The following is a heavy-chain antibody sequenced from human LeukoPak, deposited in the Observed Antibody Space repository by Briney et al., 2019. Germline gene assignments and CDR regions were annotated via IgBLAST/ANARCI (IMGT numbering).Heavy chain of an antibody. CDR3: AKDRLPTVDLVFDY. Sequence: QPGASLRLSCAASGFTFSSYAMSWVRQAPGKGLEWVSAISGSGGSTYYADSVKGRFTISRDNSKDTLYLQMNSLRAEDTAVYYCAKDRLPTVDLVFDYWGQGTLVTVSS. CDR2: ISGSGGST. J-gene: IGHJ4*02. D-gene: IGHD5-18*01. V-gene: IGHV3-23*01. CDR1: GFTFSSYA.